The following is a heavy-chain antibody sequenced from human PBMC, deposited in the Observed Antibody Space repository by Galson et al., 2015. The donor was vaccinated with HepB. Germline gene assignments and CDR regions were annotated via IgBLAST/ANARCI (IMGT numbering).Heavy chain of an antibody. CDR3: ARAEGVVPAAPDY. D-gene: IGHD2-2*01. J-gene: IGHJ4*02. CDR2: IKQDGSEK. CDR1: GFTFSSYW. V-gene: IGHV3-7*03. Sequence: SLRLSCAASGFTFSSYWMSWVRQAPGKGLEWVANIKQDGSEKYYVDSVKGRFTISRDNAKNSLYLQMNSLRAEDTAVYYCARAEGVVPAAPDYWGQGTLVTVSS.